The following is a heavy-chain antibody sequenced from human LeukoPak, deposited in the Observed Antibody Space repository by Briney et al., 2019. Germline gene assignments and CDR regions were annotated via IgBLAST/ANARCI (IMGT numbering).Heavy chain of an antibody. D-gene: IGHD1-1*01. Sequence: GWSLRLSCAASGFTFSSYSMTWVRQAPGKGLEWVSSISSSSIYIYYADSVKGRFTISRDNAKNSLYLQMNSLRDEDTAVYYCARGGQGNWPTPFDYWGQGTLVTVSS. V-gene: IGHV3-21*01. CDR2: ISSSSIYI. CDR1: GFTFSSYS. J-gene: IGHJ4*02. CDR3: ARGGQGNWPTPFDY.